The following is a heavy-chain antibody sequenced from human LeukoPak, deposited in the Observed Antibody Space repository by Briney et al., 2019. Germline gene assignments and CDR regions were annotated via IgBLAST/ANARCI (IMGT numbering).Heavy chain of an antibody. CDR2: IKLDGSEK. CDR3: ARSPSAVTSPDY. CDR1: GFTFGKYW. Sequence: GGSLRLSCVASGFTFGKYWMSWVRQAPGKGLEWVANIKLDGSEKNYVDSVKGRFTISRDNSKNTLYLQMNSLRADDTAVYYCARSPSAVTSPDYWGQGALVTVSS. J-gene: IGHJ4*02. D-gene: IGHD4-17*01. V-gene: IGHV3-7*01.